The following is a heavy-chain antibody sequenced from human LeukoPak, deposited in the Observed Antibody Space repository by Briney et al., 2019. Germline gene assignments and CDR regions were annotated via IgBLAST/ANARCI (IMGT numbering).Heavy chain of an antibody. J-gene: IGHJ4*02. CDR1: GFTFSSYW. V-gene: IGHV3-7*01. CDR3: ARDPQIVPTEFYFDY. CDR2: IKQDGSEK. Sequence: AGGSLRLSCAASGFTFSSYWMSWVRQAPGKGLEWVANIKQDGSEKYYVDSVKGRFTISRDNAKNSLYLQMNSLRAEDTAVYYCARDPQIVPTEFYFDYWGQGTLVTVSS. D-gene: IGHD2/OR15-2a*01.